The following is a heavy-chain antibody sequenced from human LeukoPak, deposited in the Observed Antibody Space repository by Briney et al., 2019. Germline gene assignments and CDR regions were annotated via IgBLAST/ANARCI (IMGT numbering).Heavy chain of an antibody. Sequence: SETLSLTCTVSGGSISSYYWSWIRQPPGKGLEWIGYIYYSGSTNYNPSLKSRVTISVDTSKNQFSLKLSSVTAADTAVYYCARLASDYVEYYFDYWGQGTLVTVSS. CDR1: GGSISSYY. CDR2: IYYSGST. V-gene: IGHV4-59*01. CDR3: ARLASDYVEYYFDY. D-gene: IGHD4-17*01. J-gene: IGHJ4*02.